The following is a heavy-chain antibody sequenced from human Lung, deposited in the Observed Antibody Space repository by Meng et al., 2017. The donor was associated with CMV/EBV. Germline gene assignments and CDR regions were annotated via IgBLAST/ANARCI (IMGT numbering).Heavy chain of an antibody. V-gene: IGHV1-46*01. D-gene: IGHD6-13*01. CDR1: GYTFTSYY. CDR2: INPSGGST. CDR3: ARDLAAAGTGSGWDYYYYGMDV. Sequence: SXXVSXKASGYTFTSYYMHWVRQAPGQGLEWMGIINPSGGSTSYAQKFQGRVTMTRDTSTSTVYMELSSLRSEDTAVYYCARDLAAAGTGSGWDYYYYGMDVWGQGTTVTVSS. J-gene: IGHJ6*01.